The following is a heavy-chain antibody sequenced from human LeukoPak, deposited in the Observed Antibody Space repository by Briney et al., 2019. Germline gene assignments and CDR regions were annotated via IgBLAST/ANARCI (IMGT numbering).Heavy chain of an antibody. Sequence: ASVKVSCTASGYTFTSYGISWVRQAPGQGLEWMGWISAYNGNTNYAQKLQGRVTMTTDTSTSTAYMELRSLRSDDTAVYYCARDVPKYCSSTSCYRGAFDIWGQGTMVTVSS. J-gene: IGHJ3*02. V-gene: IGHV1-18*01. D-gene: IGHD2-2*01. CDR3: ARDVPKYCSSTSCYRGAFDI. CDR2: ISAYNGNT. CDR1: GYTFTSYG.